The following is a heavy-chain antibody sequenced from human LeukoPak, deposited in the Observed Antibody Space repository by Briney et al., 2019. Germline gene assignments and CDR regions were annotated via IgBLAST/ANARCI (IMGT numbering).Heavy chain of an antibody. CDR1: GFTFSSYA. D-gene: IGHD5-12*01. J-gene: IGHJ4*02. CDR3: ATIYSGYGGYFDY. Sequence: GGSLRLSCAASGFTFSSYAMSWVRQAPGKGLEWVSAISGSGGSTYYADSVKGRFTISRDNAKNSLYLQMNSLRAEDTAVYYCATIYSGYGGYFDYWGQGTLVTVSS. CDR2: ISGSGGST. V-gene: IGHV3-23*01.